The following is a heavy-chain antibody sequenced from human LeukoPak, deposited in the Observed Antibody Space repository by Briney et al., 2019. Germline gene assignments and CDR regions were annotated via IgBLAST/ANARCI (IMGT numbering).Heavy chain of an antibody. Sequence: SETLSLTCTVSGGSISSYYWSWIRQPPGKGLEWIGEINHSGSTNYNPSLKSRVTISVDTSKNQFSLKLSSVTAADTAVYYCARGPQIYYYDSSGYSWNYYYYMDVWGKGTTVTVSS. CDR3: ARGPQIYYYDSSGYSWNYYYYMDV. J-gene: IGHJ6*03. CDR1: GGSISSYY. CDR2: INHSGST. D-gene: IGHD3-22*01. V-gene: IGHV4-34*01.